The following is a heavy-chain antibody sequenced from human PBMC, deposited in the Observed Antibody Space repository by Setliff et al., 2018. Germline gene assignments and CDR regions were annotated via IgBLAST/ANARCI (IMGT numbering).Heavy chain of an antibody. J-gene: IGHJ4*02. CDR3: ARNPASGAYYSSRPFHFDY. Sequence: PSETLSLTCTVSGDTLSVYYWSWVRQSPGQGLEWIGYIYSSGSTNYNPSLESRVTILIDKSKNQFSLRLTSVTAADTAIYYCARNPASGAYYSSRPFHFDYWGQGALVTVSS. CDR1: GDTLSVYY. CDR2: IYSSGST. D-gene: IGHD3-22*01. V-gene: IGHV4-4*08.